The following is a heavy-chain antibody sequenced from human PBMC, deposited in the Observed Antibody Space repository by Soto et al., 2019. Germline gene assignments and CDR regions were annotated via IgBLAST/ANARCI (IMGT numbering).Heavy chain of an antibody. Sequence: PSETLSLTCIVSGAALNSGNYYWSWIRQVPGKGLEWIGHIYVTGAVDYNPSLRDRITISQDTSERQFSLNLRLVTAADTAVYYCERIRLATNKYKWFDPWGQGTLVTVYS. CDR1: GAALNSGNYY. J-gene: IGHJ5*02. V-gene: IGHV4-31*03. CDR2: IYVTGAV. CDR3: ERIRLATNKYKWFDP. D-gene: IGHD2-15*01.